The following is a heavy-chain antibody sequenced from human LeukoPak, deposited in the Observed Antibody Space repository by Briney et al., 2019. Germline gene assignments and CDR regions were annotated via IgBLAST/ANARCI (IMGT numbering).Heavy chain of an antibody. CDR2: I. J-gene: IGHJ3*01. CDR1: GFTFSILA. V-gene: IGHV3-23*01. CDR3: VKVGLGRYIRGPTGS. D-gene: IGHD1-26*01. Sequence: GGSLRLSCETSGFTFSILALHWVRQARGKGLEWVSAIYADSVKGRFTISRDNSKNTLCLQMNALGAEDTATYYCVKVGLGRYIRGPTGSWGQGTMVTVSS.